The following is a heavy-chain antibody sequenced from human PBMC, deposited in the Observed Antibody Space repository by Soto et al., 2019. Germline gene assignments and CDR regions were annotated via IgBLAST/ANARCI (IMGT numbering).Heavy chain of an antibody. CDR2: IYHSGST. D-gene: IGHD3-10*01. J-gene: IGHJ5*02. CDR1: GGPISSSNW. V-gene: IGHV4-4*02. CDR3: ARAPLGSGSYYYTPRNWFDP. Sequence: QVQLQESGPGLVKPSGTLSLTCAVSGGPISSSNWWSWVRQPPGKGLEWIGEIYHSGSTNYNPSLKGRVTISVDKSKNQFSLKLSSVTAADTAVYYCARAPLGSGSYYYTPRNWFDPWGQGTLVTVSS.